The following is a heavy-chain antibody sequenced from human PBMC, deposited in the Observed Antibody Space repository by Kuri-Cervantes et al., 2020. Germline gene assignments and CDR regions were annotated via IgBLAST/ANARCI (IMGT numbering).Heavy chain of an antibody. J-gene: IGHJ6*02. V-gene: IGHV1-18*01. Sequence: ASVKVSCKASGYTFTSYGISWVRQAPGQGLEWMGWISAYDGNTNYAQKLQGRVTMTTDTPTSTAYMELRSLRSDDTAVYYCARDEDGFGEYGMDVWGQGTTVTVSS. D-gene: IGHD3-10*01. CDR3: ARDEDGFGEYGMDV. CDR1: GYTFTSYG. CDR2: ISAYDGNT.